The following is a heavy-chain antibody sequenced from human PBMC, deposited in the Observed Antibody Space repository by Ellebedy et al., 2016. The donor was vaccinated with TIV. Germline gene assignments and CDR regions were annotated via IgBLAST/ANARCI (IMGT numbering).Heavy chain of an antibody. J-gene: IGHJ4*02. CDR1: GFTLSTYG. Sequence: GESLKISXAASGFTLSTYGMHWVRQAPGKGLEWLALISYDGADAYYADSVKGRFTISRDNSKNTLYLQINSLRTEDTATYFCARELDYWGQGTLVTVSS. V-gene: IGHV3-30*03. CDR3: ARELDY. CDR2: ISYDGADA.